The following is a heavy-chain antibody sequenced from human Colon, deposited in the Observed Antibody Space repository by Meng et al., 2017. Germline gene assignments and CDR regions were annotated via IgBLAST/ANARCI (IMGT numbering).Heavy chain of an antibody. CDR3: ARELLVKRPLDH. CDR1: GGSIPGYY. J-gene: IGHJ4*02. Sequence: SETLSLTCTVPGGSIPGYYWSWLRQPAGKGLEWIGRFYNNGNSNYNPSLQSRVTMSVDTTKNQLSLNLSSVTDADTAVYYCARELLVKRPLDHWGQGTLVTVSS. D-gene: IGHD2-21*01. CDR2: FYNNGNS. V-gene: IGHV4-4*07.